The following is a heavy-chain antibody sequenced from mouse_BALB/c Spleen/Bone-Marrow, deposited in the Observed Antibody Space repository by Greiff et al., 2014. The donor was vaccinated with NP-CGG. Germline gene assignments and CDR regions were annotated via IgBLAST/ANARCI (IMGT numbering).Heavy chain of an antibody. CDR1: GYTFSSYW. J-gene: IGHJ3*01. V-gene: IGHV1-9*01. CDR2: ILPGSGTT. Sequence: VQVVESGAELMKPGASVKISCKATGYTFSSYWIEWVNQRPGHGLEWIGEILPGSGTTHYNEKFKDKATFTADTPSNTAYMQLSSLTSEDSAVYYCARGGYDTSIFAYWGQGTLVTVSA. D-gene: IGHD2-3*01. CDR3: ARGGYDTSIFAY.